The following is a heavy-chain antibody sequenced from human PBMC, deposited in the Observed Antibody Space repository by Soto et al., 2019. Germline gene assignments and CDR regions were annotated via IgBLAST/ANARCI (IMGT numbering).Heavy chain of an antibody. V-gene: IGHV4-61*01. CDR1: GGSVSSGSYY. CDR3: ARGPYYDFWSGYYTPHPYDY. D-gene: IGHD3-3*01. Sequence: QVQLQESGPGLVKPSETLSLTCTVSGGSVSSGSYYWSWIRQPPGKGLEWIGYIYYSGSTNYNPSLTIRVTISVDTSKNQFSLKLRSVTAADTAVYYCARGPYYDFWSGYYTPHPYDYWGQGTLVTVSS. J-gene: IGHJ4*02. CDR2: IYYSGST.